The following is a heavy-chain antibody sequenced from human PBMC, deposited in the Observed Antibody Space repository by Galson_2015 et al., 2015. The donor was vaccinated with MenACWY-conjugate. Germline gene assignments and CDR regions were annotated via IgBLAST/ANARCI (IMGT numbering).Heavy chain of an antibody. CDR2: AGNGNT. V-gene: IGHV1-3*01. CDR3: ARERDVGYEGYYFDY. D-gene: IGHD5-12*01. J-gene: IGHJ4*02. Sequence: AGNGNTKYSQRFQGRVTITRDTSASTAYMELSSLRSEDTAVYYCARERDVGYEGYYFDYWGQGTLVTVSS.